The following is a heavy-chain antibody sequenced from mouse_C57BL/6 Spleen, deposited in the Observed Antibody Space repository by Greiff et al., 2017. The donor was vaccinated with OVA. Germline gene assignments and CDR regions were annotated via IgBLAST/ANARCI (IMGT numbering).Heavy chain of an antibody. J-gene: IGHJ2*01. CDR1: GYTFSSYW. CDR3: ARTYYGSSYDY. Sequence: QVQLQQPGAELVKPGASVKMSCKASGYTFSSYWITWVKQRPGQGLEWIGDIYPGSGSTNYNEKFKSKATLTVDTSSSTAYMQLSSLTSEDSAVYYCARTYYGSSYDYWGQGTTLTVSS. CDR2: IYPGSGST. V-gene: IGHV1-55*01. D-gene: IGHD1-1*01.